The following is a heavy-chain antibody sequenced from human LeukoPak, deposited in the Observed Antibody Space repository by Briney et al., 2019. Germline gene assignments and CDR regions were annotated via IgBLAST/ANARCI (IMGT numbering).Heavy chain of an antibody. J-gene: IGHJ4*02. V-gene: IGHV2-70*01. Sequence: SGPTLVNPTQTLTLTCTFSGFSLSTSGMCVSWIRQPPGKALEWLAPIDWDDDKYYSTSLKTRLTISKDTSKNQVVLTMTNMDPVDTATYYCARMGLYDSSGYFDYWGQGTLVTVSS. CDR3: ARMGLYDSSGYFDY. D-gene: IGHD3-22*01. CDR2: IDWDDDK. CDR1: GFSLSTSGMC.